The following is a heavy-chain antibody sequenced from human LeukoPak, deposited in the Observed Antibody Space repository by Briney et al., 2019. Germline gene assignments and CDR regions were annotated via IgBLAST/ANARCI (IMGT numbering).Heavy chain of an antibody. J-gene: IGHJ4*02. V-gene: IGHV1-46*01. D-gene: IGHD2-2*01. CDR3: AREPRSYCSSTSCYAGYFDY. CDR1: GYTFTSYY. Sequence: ASVKVSCKASGYTFTSYYMHWVRQAPGQGLEWMGIINPSGGSTSYAHKFQGRVTMTRDTSTSTVYMELSSLRSEDTAVYYCAREPRSYCSSTSCYAGYFDYWGQGTLVTVSS. CDR2: INPSGGST.